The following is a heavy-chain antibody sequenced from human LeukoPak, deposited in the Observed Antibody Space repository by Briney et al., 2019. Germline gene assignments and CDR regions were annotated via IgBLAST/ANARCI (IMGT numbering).Heavy chain of an antibody. J-gene: IGHJ3*02. CDR1: GYSISSGYH. D-gene: IGHD3-22*01. V-gene: IGHV4-38-2*02. CDR2: IYHSGST. Sequence: PSETLSLTCTVSGYSISSGYHWGWIRQPPGKGLEWIGIIYHSGSTYYNPSLKSRVTISVDTSKNQFSLNLNSVTAADTAVYYCARGLNIAMIVVVITTRWAFDIWGQGTMVTVSS. CDR3: ARGLNIAMIVVVITTRWAFDI.